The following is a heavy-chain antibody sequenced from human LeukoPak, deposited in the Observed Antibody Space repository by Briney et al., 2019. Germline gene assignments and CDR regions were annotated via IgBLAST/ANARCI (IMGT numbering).Heavy chain of an antibody. J-gene: IGHJ3*02. CDR3: ARVRGYSSGWPSDAFDI. Sequence: GASVKVSCKASGYTFTSYYMHWGRQAPGQGLEWMGIINPSGGSTSYEQKFQGRVTMPGDTSTSTVYMELSSLRSEDTAVYYCARVRGYSSGWPSDAFDIWGQGTMVTVSS. CDR1: GYTFTSYY. D-gene: IGHD6-19*01. CDR2: INPSGGST. V-gene: IGHV1-46*03.